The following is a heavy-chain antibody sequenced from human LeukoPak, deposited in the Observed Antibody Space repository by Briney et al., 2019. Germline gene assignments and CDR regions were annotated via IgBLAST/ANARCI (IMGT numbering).Heavy chain of an antibody. Sequence: SETLSLTCTVSGVYISSSYWSWIRQPPGKGLEWIAYFYYSGSTNYNPSLQSRVTISVDTSRNQFSLNLNSVTAADTAVYYCARHANAYSSSWFDYWGQGTLVTVSS. CDR2: FYYSGST. V-gene: IGHV4-59*08. D-gene: IGHD6-13*01. J-gene: IGHJ4*02. CDR3: ARHANAYSSSWFDY. CDR1: GVYISSSY.